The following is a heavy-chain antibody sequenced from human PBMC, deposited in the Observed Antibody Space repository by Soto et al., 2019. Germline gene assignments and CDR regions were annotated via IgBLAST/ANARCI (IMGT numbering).Heavy chain of an antibody. Sequence: QVQLQESGPGLVKPSQTLSLTCSVSGGSISSGENYWNWIRQPPGKGLEWIGYIYYSGDTYYNPSLKSRVTISLDTSKNQFSLKLGSVTAADTAVYYCAAPSGYYWVHDYWGQGTLVTVSS. D-gene: IGHD3-22*01. CDR3: AAPSGYYWVHDY. CDR1: GGSISSGENY. J-gene: IGHJ4*02. V-gene: IGHV4-30-4*01. CDR2: IYYSGDT.